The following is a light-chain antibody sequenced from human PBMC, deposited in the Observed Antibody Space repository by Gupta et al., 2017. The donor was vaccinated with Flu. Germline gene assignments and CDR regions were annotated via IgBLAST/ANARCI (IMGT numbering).Light chain of an antibody. CDR3: QSYDSSRSVPYV. Sequence: QSVLTQPPSVSGAPGQRVTIPCTGSSSNIGAGYDVHWYQQLPGTAPNLLIYGNSNRPSGVPDRFSGSKSGTSASLAITGLQAEDEADYYCQSYDSSRSVPYVFGTGTKVTVL. J-gene: IGLJ1*01. CDR2: GNS. CDR1: SSNIGAGYD. V-gene: IGLV1-40*01.